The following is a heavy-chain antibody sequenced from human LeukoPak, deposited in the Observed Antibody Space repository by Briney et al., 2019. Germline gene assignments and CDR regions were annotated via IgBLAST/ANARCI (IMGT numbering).Heavy chain of an antibody. J-gene: IGHJ5*02. D-gene: IGHD1-7*01. Sequence: SETLSLTCTVSGGSISSGDSYWSWIRQPPGKGLEWIGYIYYSGSTYYNPSLKSRVTISVDTSKNQFSLKLSSVTAADTAVYYCARTNRYNWNYVNWFDPWGQGTLVTVSS. CDR1: GGSISSGDSY. V-gene: IGHV4-30-4*08. CDR2: IYYSGST. CDR3: ARTNRYNWNYVNWFDP.